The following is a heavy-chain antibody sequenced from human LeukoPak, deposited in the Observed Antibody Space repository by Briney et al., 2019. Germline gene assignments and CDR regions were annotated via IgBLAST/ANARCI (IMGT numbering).Heavy chain of an antibody. Sequence: PGGSLRLSCAASGFTFSSYAMSWVRQAPGKGLEWVSAISGSGGSTYYADSVKGRFTISRDNSKNTLYLQMNSLRAEDTAVYYCAKGGRSCSSTSCYTGSNYYYYYMDVWGKGTTVTVSS. J-gene: IGHJ6*03. CDR1: GFTFSSYA. D-gene: IGHD2-2*02. CDR2: ISGSGGST. CDR3: AKGGRSCSSTSCYTGSNYYYYYMDV. V-gene: IGHV3-23*01.